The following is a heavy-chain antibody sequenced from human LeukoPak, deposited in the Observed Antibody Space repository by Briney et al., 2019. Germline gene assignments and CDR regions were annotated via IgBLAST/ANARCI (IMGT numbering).Heavy chain of an antibody. V-gene: IGHV1-2*02. D-gene: IGHD7-27*01. CDR1: GYTLTGYY. CDR2: IKPSSGGT. Sequence: ASVKVSCKASGYTLTGYYMHWVRQAPGQGLEWMGWIKPSSGGTIYAQKSQDRVSMTRNTSISTAYLELSRLRSDDTAVYYCARDASDLGFDYWGQGTLVTVSS. CDR3: ARDASDLGFDY. J-gene: IGHJ4*02.